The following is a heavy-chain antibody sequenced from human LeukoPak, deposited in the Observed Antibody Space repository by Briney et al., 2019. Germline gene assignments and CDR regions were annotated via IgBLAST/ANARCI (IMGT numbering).Heavy chain of an antibody. CDR3: ARGCRGVWFGESHWFDP. Sequence: ASVKVSCKASRYTFTSYDINWVRQATGQGLEWMGWIHPNSGNTGYAQKFQGRVTITRNTSISTAYMELSSLRSEDTAVYYCARGCRGVWFGESHWFDPWGQGTLVTVSS. V-gene: IGHV1-8*03. CDR2: IHPNSGNT. D-gene: IGHD3-10*01. J-gene: IGHJ5*02. CDR1: RYTFTSYD.